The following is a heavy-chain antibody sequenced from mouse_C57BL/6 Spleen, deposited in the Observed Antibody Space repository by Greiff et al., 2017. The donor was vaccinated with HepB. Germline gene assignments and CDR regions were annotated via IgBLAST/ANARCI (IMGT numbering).Heavy chain of an antibody. CDR3: ARGGPHGYYFDY. V-gene: IGHV1-80*01. CDR2: IYPGDGDT. CDR1: GYAFSSYW. J-gene: IGHJ2*01. Sequence: VMLVESGAELVKPGASVKISCKASGYAFSSYWMNWVKQRPGKGLEWIGQIYPGDGDTNYNGKFKGKATLTADKSSSTAYMQLSSLTSEDSAVYFCARGGPHGYYFDYWGQGTTLTVSS.